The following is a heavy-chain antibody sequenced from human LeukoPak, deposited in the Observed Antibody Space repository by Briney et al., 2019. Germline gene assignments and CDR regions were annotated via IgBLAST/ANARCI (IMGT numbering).Heavy chain of an antibody. CDR1: GFTFSSYW. D-gene: IGHD6-19*01. J-gene: IGHJ4*02. Sequence: PGGSLRLSCAASGFTFSSYWMSWVRQAPGRGLEWVANIKQDGSENYYVGSVKGRFTISRDNAKNSLYLQMNTLRAEDTAVYYCARASRWLAPDYWGRGTLVTVSS. CDR3: ARASRWLAPDY. CDR2: IKQDGSEN. V-gene: IGHV3-7*05.